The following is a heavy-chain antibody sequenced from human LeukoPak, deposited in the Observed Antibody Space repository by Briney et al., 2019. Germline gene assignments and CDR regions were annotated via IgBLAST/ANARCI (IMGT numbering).Heavy chain of an antibody. CDR1: GFTFSSYA. Sequence: PGGSLRLSCAASGFTFSSYAMSWVRQAPARGLEWVSSIRGGGEIFYADSVKGRFTLSRDDSRNTVYLQLNNLRVEDTAVYYCAKANWVSNADAVWWGQGTLVTVSS. CDR2: IRGGGEI. J-gene: IGHJ4*02. V-gene: IGHV3-23*01. CDR3: AKANWVSNADAVW. D-gene: IGHD1-1*01.